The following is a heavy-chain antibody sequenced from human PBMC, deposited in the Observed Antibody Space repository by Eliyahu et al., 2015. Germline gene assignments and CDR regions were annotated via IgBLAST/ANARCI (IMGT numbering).Heavy chain of an antibody. Sequence: QVTLKESGPALVKPTQTLTLTCTFSGFSLSTVGMRVTWIRQPPGKALEWLARIDWTDDAFYSPTLKTRLTIFKDTSKNQVVLIMTNMDPVDTATYYCARIETGEGRYYFDYWGQGILVTVSS. CDR3: ARIETGEGRYYFDY. V-gene: IGHV2-70*04. CDR1: GFSLSTVGMR. D-gene: IGHD7-27*01. CDR2: IDWTDDA. J-gene: IGHJ4*02.